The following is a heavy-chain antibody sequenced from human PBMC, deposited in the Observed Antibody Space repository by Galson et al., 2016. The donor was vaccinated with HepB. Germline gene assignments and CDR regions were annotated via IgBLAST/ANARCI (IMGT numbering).Heavy chain of an antibody. CDR2: ISITSTTK. CDR3: ARDDRWYYYDSSGYYYGAFDM. D-gene: IGHD3-22*01. J-gene: IGHJ3*02. CDR1: GFTLSRQS. V-gene: IGHV3-48*02. Sequence: SLRLSCAGSGFTLSRQSMNWVRQAPGKGREWISYISITSTTKYYADSVKGRFTISRDNAKNSLYLQMNSLRDEDTAVYYCARDDRWYYYDSSGYYYGAFDMWGQGTMVAVSS.